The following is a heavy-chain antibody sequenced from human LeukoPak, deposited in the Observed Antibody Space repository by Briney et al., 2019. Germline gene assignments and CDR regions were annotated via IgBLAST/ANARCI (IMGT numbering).Heavy chain of an antibody. Sequence: SETLSLTCAVSGGSISSSNWWSWVRQPPGKGLEWIGEIYHSGSTNYNPSLKSRVTISVDKSKNQFSLKLSSVTAADTAVYYCARGGSMVRGVKPNWFDPRGQGTLVTVSS. CDR1: GGSISSSNW. J-gene: IGHJ5*02. V-gene: IGHV4-4*02. CDR2: IYHSGST. D-gene: IGHD3-10*01. CDR3: ARGGSMVRGVKPNWFDP.